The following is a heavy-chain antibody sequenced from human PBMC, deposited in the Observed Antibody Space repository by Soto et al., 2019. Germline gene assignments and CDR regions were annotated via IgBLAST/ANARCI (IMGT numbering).Heavy chain of an antibody. CDR1: GFTFSSYA. CDR2: ISYDGSNK. Sequence: GGSLRLSCAASGFTFSSYAMHWVRQAPGKGLEWVAVISYDGSNKYYADSVKGRFTISRDNSKNTLYLQMNSLRAEDTAVYYCAREQLASTIDYWGQGTLVTVSS. CDR3: AREQLASTIDY. D-gene: IGHD6-13*01. V-gene: IGHV3-30-3*01. J-gene: IGHJ4*02.